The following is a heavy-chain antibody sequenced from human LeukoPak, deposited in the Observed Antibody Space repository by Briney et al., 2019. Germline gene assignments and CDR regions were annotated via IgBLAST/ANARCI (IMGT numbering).Heavy chain of an antibody. J-gene: IGHJ6*03. V-gene: IGHV4-34*01. CDR3: ARLYCSSTSCYYYYYYYMDV. CDR2: INHSGST. CDR1: GGSFSSYY. Sequence: SETMSLTCAVYGGSFSSYYWGWIRQPPGRGLEWVGEINHSGSTNYNSSLKSRVTISVDTSKNQFSLKLSSVTAADTAVYYCARLYCSSTSCYYYYYYYMDVWGKGTTVTVSS. D-gene: IGHD2-2*01.